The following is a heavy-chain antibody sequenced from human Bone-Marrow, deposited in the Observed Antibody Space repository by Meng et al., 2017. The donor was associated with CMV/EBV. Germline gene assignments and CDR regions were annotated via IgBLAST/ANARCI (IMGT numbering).Heavy chain of an antibody. Sequence: ASVKVSCKASGYTFTSYGISWVRQAPGQGLEWMGWISAYNGNTNYAQKLQGRVTISADESTSTAYMEVSNLRADDTAVYYCARWIFGLAVGNFAMDVWGQGTTVTVSS. V-gene: IGHV1-18*01. CDR1: GYTFTSYG. J-gene: IGHJ6*02. CDR2: ISAYNGNT. CDR3: ARWIFGLAVGNFAMDV. D-gene: IGHD3/OR15-3a*01.